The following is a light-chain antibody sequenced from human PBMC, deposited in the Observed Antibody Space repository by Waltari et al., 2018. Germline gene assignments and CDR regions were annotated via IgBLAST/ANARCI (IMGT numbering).Light chain of an antibody. CDR1: EGVRNNY. CDR3: QQYSSAPLT. CDR2: RVS. J-gene: IGKJ4*01. V-gene: IGKV3-20*01. Sequence: ELVLTQSPGTLSLSPGDRATLSCTASEGVRNNYLAWYQQKPGQAPRLLISRVSRRATGISDRFSGSGSWTDFTLTISRLEPEDFAVYYCQQYSSAPLTFGGGTK.